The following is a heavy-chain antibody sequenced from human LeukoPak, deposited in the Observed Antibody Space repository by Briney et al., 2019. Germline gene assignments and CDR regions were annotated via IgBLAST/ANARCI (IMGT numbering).Heavy chain of an antibody. Sequence: PGGSLRLSCTASGFKFTNYWMHWVRQAPGQGLVWVSRIHFDGRTTNNADSVNGRFTISRDNAKNTVYLQMNSLRAEDTAVYYCAKDGSAGNFDYWGQGSLVTVSS. J-gene: IGHJ4*02. D-gene: IGHD1-26*01. V-gene: IGHV3-74*01. CDR3: AKDGSAGNFDY. CDR1: GFKFTNYW. CDR2: IHFDGRTT.